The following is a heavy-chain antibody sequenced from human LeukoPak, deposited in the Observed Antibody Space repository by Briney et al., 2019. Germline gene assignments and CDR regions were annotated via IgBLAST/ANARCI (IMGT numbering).Heavy chain of an antibody. CDR1: GGTFSSYA. CDR2: IIPIFGTA. CDR3: ASPVGDDYFDH. V-gene: IGHV1-69*13. D-gene: IGHD3-10*01. Sequence: ASVKVSCKASGGTFSSYAISWVRQAPGQGLEWMGGIIPIFGTANYAQKFQGRVTITADESTSTAYMELSSLRSEDTAVYYCASPVGDDYFDHWGQGTLVTVSS. J-gene: IGHJ4*02.